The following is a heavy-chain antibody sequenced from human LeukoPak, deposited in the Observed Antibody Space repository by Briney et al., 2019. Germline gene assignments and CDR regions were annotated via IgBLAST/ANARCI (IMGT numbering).Heavy chain of an antibody. V-gene: IGHV3-33*01. CDR2: IWYDGSNK. CDR1: GFTFSSYG. CDR3: ARDGSGNYYYYYYMDV. D-gene: IGHD3-10*01. Sequence: PGGSLRLSCAASGFTFSSYGMHWVRQAPGKGLEWVAVIWYDGSNKYYADSVKGRFTISRDNSKNTLYLQMNSLRAEDTAVYYCARDGSGNYYYYYYMDVWGKGTTVTVSS. J-gene: IGHJ6*03.